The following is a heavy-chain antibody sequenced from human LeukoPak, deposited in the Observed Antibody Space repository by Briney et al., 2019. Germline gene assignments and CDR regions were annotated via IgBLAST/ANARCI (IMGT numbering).Heavy chain of an antibody. CDR1: GSSFTSYL. J-gene: IGHJ3*02. D-gene: IGHD1-20*01. Sequence: GESLKISCKGCGSSFTSYLIGWGRQMPGKVLGWRGIIYPGDSGTRSSPSFQGQVTIPADKSISTAYLQWRSLKAPDTAMYYCARTYNWNPDAFDIWGKGQWSPSLQ. CDR3: ARTYNWNPDAFDI. V-gene: IGHV5-51*01. CDR2: IYPGDSGT.